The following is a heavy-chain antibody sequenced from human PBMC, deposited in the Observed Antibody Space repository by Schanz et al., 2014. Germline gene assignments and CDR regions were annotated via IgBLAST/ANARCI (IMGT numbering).Heavy chain of an antibody. CDR1: GFSVSNTY. J-gene: IGHJ4*02. V-gene: IGHV3-66*01. CDR3: ARGRGYIIGQ. Sequence: EVKLVESGGAVVRPGGSLRLSCVVSGFSVSNTYMHWVRQPPGKGLEWVSVINSAGTTYYADSVKGRFTFSRDSSKNTVYLQMDSLRADDTSVYYCARGRGYIIGQWGQGILVTVSS. CDR2: INSAGTT. D-gene: IGHD3-10*01.